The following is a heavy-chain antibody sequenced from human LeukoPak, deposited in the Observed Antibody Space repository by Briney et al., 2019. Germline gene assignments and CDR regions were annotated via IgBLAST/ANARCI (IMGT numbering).Heavy chain of an antibody. CDR2: ISSSSYI. D-gene: IGHD5-12*01. V-gene: IGHV3-21*01. Sequence: GGSLRLSCAASGFTFSSYSMNWDRQAPGKGLEWVSSISSSSYIYYADSVKGRFTISRDNAKNSLYLQMNSLRAEDTAVYYCARDGYLRDYYYYGMDVWGQGTTVTVSS. J-gene: IGHJ6*02. CDR1: GFTFSSYS. CDR3: ARDGYLRDYYYYGMDV.